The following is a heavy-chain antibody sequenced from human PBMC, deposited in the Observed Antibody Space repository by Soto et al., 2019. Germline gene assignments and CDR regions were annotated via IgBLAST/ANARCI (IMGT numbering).Heavy chain of an antibody. D-gene: IGHD2-2*03. V-gene: IGHV3-23*01. CDR3: AKDRGYWSSTSCYVDY. Sequence: GGSLRLSCAASGFTFSSYAMSWVRQAPGKGLEWVSAISGSGGSQYYADSVKGRFTISRDNSKNTLYLQMNSLRAEDTAVYYGAKDRGYWSSTSCYVDYWGQGTLVTVSS. J-gene: IGHJ4*02. CDR2: ISGSGGSQ. CDR1: GFTFSSYA.